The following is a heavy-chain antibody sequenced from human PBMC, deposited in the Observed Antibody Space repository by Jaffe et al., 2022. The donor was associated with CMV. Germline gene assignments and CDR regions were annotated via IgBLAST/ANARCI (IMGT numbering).Heavy chain of an antibody. Sequence: EVQLVESGGGLVQPGGSLRLSCAASGFTFSSYWMSWVRQAPGKGLEWVANIKQDGSEKYYVDSVKGRFTISRDNAKNSLYLQMNSLRAEDTAVYYCARDQILGGKGFDPWGQGTLVTVSS. D-gene: IGHD3-16*01. J-gene: IGHJ5*02. CDR2: IKQDGSEK. V-gene: IGHV3-7*01. CDR1: GFTFSSYW. CDR3: ARDQILGGKGFDP.